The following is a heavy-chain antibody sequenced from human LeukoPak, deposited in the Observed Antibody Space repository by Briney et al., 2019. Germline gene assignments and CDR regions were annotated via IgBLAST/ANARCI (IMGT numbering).Heavy chain of an antibody. Sequence: PSQTLSLTCTVSGGSVSSTTYFWSWIRQPPGKGLEWIASINYSGSTYYNPSLKGRVTISVDTSENQFSLKLSSVTAADTAVYYCARYVVYGSGKYYFDYWGQGTLVTVSS. CDR2: INYSGST. V-gene: IGHV4-39*01. CDR1: GGSVSSTTYF. D-gene: IGHD3-10*01. CDR3: ARYVVYGSGKYYFDY. J-gene: IGHJ4*02.